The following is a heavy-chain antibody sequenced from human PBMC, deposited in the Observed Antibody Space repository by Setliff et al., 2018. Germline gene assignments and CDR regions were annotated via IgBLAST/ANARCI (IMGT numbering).Heavy chain of an antibody. V-gene: IGHV1-18*01. J-gene: IGHJ4*02. D-gene: IGHD3-10*01. CDR1: GYTFTSYG. CDR3: ARVFWVDPRGELWFGELSDRGFDY. Sequence: ASVKVSCKASGYTFTSYGISWVRQAPGQGLEWMGWISTYNGNTDYAQKLQDRLTMNTDKSTSTVYMELRSLRSDDTAVYYCARVFWVDPRGELWFGELSDRGFDYWGQGTLVTVSS. CDR2: ISTYNGNT.